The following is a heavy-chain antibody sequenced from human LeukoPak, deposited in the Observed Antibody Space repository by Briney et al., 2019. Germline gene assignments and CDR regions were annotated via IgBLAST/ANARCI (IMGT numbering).Heavy chain of an antibody. D-gene: IGHD3-22*01. V-gene: IGHV3-21*01. Sequence: GGSLRLSCAASGFTFSSYSMNWVRQAPGKGLEWVSSISSSSYIYYADSVKGRFTISRDNAKNSLYLQMNSLRAEDTAVYYCARGGLYYYDSSGPTLFDYWGQGTLVTVSS. J-gene: IGHJ4*02. CDR1: GFTFSSYS. CDR3: ARGGLYYYDSSGPTLFDY. CDR2: ISSSSYI.